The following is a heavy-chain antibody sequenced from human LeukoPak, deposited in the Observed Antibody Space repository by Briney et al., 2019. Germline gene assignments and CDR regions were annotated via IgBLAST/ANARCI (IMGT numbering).Heavy chain of an antibody. Sequence: LGGSLRLSCAAAGFTFSSYSNHWVRQAPGKGLEWGAVISYDGSNKYYADSVKGRFTISRDNSKNTLYLQMNSLRAEDTAVYDCARGRDGYNWFDYWGQGTLVIVSS. CDR2: ISYDGSNK. J-gene: IGHJ4*02. CDR1: GFTFSSYS. V-gene: IGHV3-30*01. D-gene: IGHD5-24*01. CDR3: ARGRDGYNWFDY.